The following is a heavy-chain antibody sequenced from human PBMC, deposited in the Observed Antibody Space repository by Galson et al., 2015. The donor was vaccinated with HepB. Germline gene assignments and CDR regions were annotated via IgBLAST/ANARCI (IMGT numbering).Heavy chain of an antibody. Sequence: SLRLSCAASGFTFSSYAIHWVRQAPGKGLEWVAVISYDGSNKYYADSVKGRFTISRDNSKNTLYLQMNSLRAEDTAVYHCARVPYSGSYALHEFDYWGQGTLVTVSS. CDR2: ISYDGSNK. V-gene: IGHV3-30-3*01. CDR1: GFTFSSYA. J-gene: IGHJ4*02. D-gene: IGHD1-26*01. CDR3: ARVPYSGSYALHEFDY.